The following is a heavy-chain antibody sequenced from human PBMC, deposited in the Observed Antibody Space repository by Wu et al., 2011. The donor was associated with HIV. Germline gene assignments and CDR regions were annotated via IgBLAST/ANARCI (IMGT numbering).Heavy chain of an antibody. CDR3: ARLEDTAMDFDY. Sequence: VKKPGAVSEGLLQGFWLHLYQLWYQLGATGPGQGLEWMGWISAYNGNTNYAQKLQGRVTMTTDTSTSTAYMELRSLRSDDTAVYYCARLEDTAMDFDYWGQGTLVTVSS. V-gene: IGHV1-18*01. CDR2: ISAYNGNT. J-gene: IGHJ4*02. D-gene: IGHD5-18*01. CDR1: LHLYQLW.